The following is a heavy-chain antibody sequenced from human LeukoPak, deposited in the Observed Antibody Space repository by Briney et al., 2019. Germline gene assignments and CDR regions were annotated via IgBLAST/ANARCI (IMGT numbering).Heavy chain of an antibody. J-gene: IGHJ4*02. CDR3: ARMASDYDSRGNFDY. CDR2: IFYSGST. D-gene: IGHD5-12*01. CDR1: GGSISSSGYY. V-gene: IGHV4-39*07. Sequence: PSETLSLTCTVSGGSISSSGYYWGWIRQPPGKGLEWIGSIFYSGSTYYSPSLKSRITISVGTSKNQFSLRLSSVTAADTAVYYCARMASDYDSRGNFDYWGQGTLVTVSS.